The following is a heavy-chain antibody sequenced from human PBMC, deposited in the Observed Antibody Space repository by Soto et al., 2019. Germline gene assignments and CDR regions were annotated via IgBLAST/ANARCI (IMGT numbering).Heavy chain of an antibody. J-gene: IGHJ6*02. CDR2: IVVGSNNR. Sequence: QMQLVQSGPEVKKPGTSVKVSCKASGITFNRSAIQWVRQARGQRLEWVGWIVVGSNNRDYAQKFQERVTITSEMSTSTVYMELSSLGSEDTAVYYCAAVQESPYSMGIWGQGTTVTVSS. CDR1: GITFNRSA. CDR3: AAVQESPYSMGI. V-gene: IGHV1-58*02. D-gene: IGHD2-15*01.